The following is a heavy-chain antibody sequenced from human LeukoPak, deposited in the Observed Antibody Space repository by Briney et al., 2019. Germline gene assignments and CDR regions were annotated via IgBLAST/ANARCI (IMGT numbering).Heavy chain of an antibody. CDR3: ARVTVLRFLEWLRRDDSTAGPFDY. CDR2: IYHSGST. Sequence: SQTLSLTCTVSGGSISSVGYYWRWIRQHPGKGLEWIGYIYHSGSTYYNPSLKSRVTISVDTSKNQFSLKLSSVTAADTAVYYCARVTVLRFLEWLRRDDSTAGPFDYWGQGTLVTVSS. V-gene: IGHV4-31*03. J-gene: IGHJ4*02. D-gene: IGHD3-3*01. CDR1: GGSISSVGYY.